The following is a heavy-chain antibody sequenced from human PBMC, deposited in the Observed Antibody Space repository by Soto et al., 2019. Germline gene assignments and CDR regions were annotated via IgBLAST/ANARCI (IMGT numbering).Heavy chain of an antibody. CDR2: MLYGVST. D-gene: IGHD3-3*02. V-gene: IGHV4-39*01. Sequence: SETLSLTCTVSGSSINSSGYYWGWIRQPPGKGLEWIGSMLYGVSTYYNPSLKSRVTVSVDTSKNQFSLNLRSVTAADTAVYYCARLPSRHLVDYWGQGTLVTVSS. CDR1: GSSINSSGYY. J-gene: IGHJ4*02. CDR3: ARLPSRHLVDY.